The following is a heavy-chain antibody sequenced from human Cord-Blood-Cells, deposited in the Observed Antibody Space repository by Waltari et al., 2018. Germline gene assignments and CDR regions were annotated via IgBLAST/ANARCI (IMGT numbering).Heavy chain of an antibody. CDR3: AGIAAAGPYWYFDL. J-gene: IGHJ2*01. Sequence: QVQLVQSGAEVKKPGSSVKVSCKASVGTFSSYAISWVRQAPGQGLEWMGGIIPIFGTANYAQKFQGRVTITADKSTSTAYMELSSLRSEDTAVYYCAGIAAAGPYWYFDLWGRGTLVTVSS. V-gene: IGHV1-69*06. D-gene: IGHD6-13*01. CDR2: IIPIFGTA. CDR1: VGTFSSYA.